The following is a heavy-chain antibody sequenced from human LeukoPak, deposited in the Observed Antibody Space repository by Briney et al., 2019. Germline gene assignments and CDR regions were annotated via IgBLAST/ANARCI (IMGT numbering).Heavy chain of an antibody. CDR2: ISWNSGSI. CDR1: GFTFDDYA. CDR3: AKDTGASIAGGSYYYYGMDV. V-gene: IGHV3-9*01. D-gene: IGHD6-6*01. Sequence: GGSLRLSCAASGFTFDDYAMHWVRQAPGKGLEWVSGISWNSGSIGCADSVKGRFTISRDNAKNSLYLQMNSLRAEDTALYYCAKDTGASIAGGSYYYYGMDVWGQGTTVTVSS. J-gene: IGHJ6*02.